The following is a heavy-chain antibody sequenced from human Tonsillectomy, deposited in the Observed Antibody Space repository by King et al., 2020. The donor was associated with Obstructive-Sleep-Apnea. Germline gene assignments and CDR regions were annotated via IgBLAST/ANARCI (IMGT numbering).Heavy chain of an antibody. D-gene: IGHD3-10*01. J-gene: IGHJ6*02. CDR1: GFTFSGYG. CDR3: ARGGELWFGELNYYGMDV. Sequence: VQLVESGGGLVKPGGSLRLSCAASGFTFSGYGMNWVRQAPGKGLEWVSSISSTSSYIYYADSVKGRFTISRDNAKNSLYLQMKSLRAEDTAVYYCARGGELWFGELNYYGMDVWGQGTTVTVSS. V-gene: IGHV3-21*01. CDR2: ISSTSSYI.